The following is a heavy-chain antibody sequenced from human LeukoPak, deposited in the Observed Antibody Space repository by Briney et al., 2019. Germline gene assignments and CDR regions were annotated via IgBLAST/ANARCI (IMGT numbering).Heavy chain of an antibody. J-gene: IGHJ4*02. D-gene: IGHD2-2*01. CDR3: ARGCSSTSCYEGDY. Sequence: PGGSLRLSCAVSGFTVSSNYMSWVREAPGNRVEGGSVIYSGVRTYYAASMKGRFTISRDNSKNTLYLQMNSRRAEDTAVYYCARGCSSTSCYEGDYWGQGTLVTVSS. CDR1: GFTVSSNY. V-gene: IGHV3-66*01. CDR2: IYSGVRT.